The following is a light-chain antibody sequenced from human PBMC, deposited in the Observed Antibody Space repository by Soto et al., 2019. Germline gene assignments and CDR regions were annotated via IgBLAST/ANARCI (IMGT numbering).Light chain of an antibody. CDR1: QSVSSN. Sequence: EIVMTQSPATLSVSPGGIATLSCRASQSVSSNLAWYQQKPGQAPRLLIYGASTRATGIPARFSGSGSGTELTLTISSLQSEDFGVYYCQQYNNWPRTFGQGTKVDIK. CDR3: QQYNNWPRT. J-gene: IGKJ1*01. CDR2: GAS. V-gene: IGKV3-15*01.